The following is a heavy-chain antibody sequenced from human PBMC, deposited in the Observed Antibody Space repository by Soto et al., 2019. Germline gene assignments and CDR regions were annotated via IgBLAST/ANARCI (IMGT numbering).Heavy chain of an antibody. Sequence: SETLSLTCTVSGGXISSGGYYWSWIRQHPGKGLEWIGYIYYSGSTYYNPSLKSRVTISVDTSKNQFSLKLSSVTAADTAVYYCARVHDYGGNSGNMDYFDYWGQGTLVTISS. CDR1: GGXISSGGYY. CDR3: ARVHDYGGNSGNMDYFDY. CDR2: IYYSGST. V-gene: IGHV4-31*03. D-gene: IGHD4-17*01. J-gene: IGHJ4*02.